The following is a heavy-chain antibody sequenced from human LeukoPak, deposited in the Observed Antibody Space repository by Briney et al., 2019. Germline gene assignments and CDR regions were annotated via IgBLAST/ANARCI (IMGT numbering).Heavy chain of an antibody. CDR3: PRGALDISGTYYKPQPFEY. CDR1: GGSISTYF. J-gene: IGHJ4*02. D-gene: IGHD3-10*01. Sequence: SETLSLTCTVSGGSISTYFWSWIRQPPGKGLEWIGYVYYSGSANYNPSLKSRVTILLDTSKNQFSLKLTSVTAADTAVYYRPRGALDISGTYYKPQPFEYWGQGTLVIVSS. CDR2: VYYSGSA. V-gene: IGHV4-59*01.